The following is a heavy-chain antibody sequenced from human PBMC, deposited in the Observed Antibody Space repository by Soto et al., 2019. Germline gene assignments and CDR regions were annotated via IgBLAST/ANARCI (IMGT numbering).Heavy chain of an antibody. D-gene: IGHD1-26*01. J-gene: IGHJ5*02. Sequence: EVHLLESGGGLVQPGGSLRLSCAVSEYSFSAYALSWVRHAPGKGLEWVSGISAGGGSPFIADSVKGRFIISRDNAKDTLYLQMNSLTGEDTAIYSSVKHAQYQLVSWFDPWGQGTLVTVSS. V-gene: IGHV3-23*01. CDR1: EYSFSAYA. CDR3: VKHAQYQLVSWFDP. CDR2: ISAGGGSP.